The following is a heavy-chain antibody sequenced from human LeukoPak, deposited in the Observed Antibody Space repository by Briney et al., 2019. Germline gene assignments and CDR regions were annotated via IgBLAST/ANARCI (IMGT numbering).Heavy chain of an antibody. V-gene: IGHV3-21*01. D-gene: IGHD2-2*01. CDR1: GFTFSTYT. CDR3: ARDRHYCSSTNCYFFDY. J-gene: IGHJ4*02. CDR2: ISGSNTYI. Sequence: GGSLRLSCAASGFTFSTYTMNWVRQAPGKGLEWVSSISGSNTYIYYADSMKGRFTISRDNAKNSLYLQMNSLRAEDTAVYYCARDRHYCSSTNCYFFDYWGQGTLVTVSS.